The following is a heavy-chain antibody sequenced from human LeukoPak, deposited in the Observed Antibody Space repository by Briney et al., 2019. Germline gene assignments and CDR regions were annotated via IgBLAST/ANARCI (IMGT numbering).Heavy chain of an antibody. CDR2: ISSSSRYI. Sequence: GGSLRLSCVASGFTFSSYNMNWVRQAPGKGLEWVSSISSSSRYIYYTDSVKGRFTISRDNAKNSLYLQMNSLRAEDTAVYYCAELGITMIGGVWGKGTTVTISS. V-gene: IGHV3-21*01. CDR1: GFTFSSYN. D-gene: IGHD3-10*02. J-gene: IGHJ6*04. CDR3: AELGITMIGGV.